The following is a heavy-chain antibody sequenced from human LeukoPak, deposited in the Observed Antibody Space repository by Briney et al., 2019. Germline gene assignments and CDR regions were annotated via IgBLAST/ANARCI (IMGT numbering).Heavy chain of an antibody. V-gene: IGHV3-33*01. CDR2: IWYDGSNK. CDR1: GFTFSSYG. CDR3: ARELGHGVFDY. Sequence: GGSLRLSCAASGFTFSSYGMHWVRQAPGKGLERVAVIWYDGSNKYYADSVKGRFTISRDNSKNTLYLQMNSLRAEDTAVYYCARELGHGVFDYWGQGTLVTVSS. D-gene: IGHD2-8*01. J-gene: IGHJ4*02.